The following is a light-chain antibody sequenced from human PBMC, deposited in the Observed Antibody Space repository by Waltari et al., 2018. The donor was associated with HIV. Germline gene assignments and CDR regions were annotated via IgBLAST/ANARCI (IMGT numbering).Light chain of an antibody. Sequence: EIVLTQSPGTLSLSPGERATLSCRASQSVGTKLFAWHQHRPGQAPRLLLYGTSTRATGVPDRFSGGGSGTVFTLTISRLEPEDFAVYYCHQYGVSPQTFGQGTKVEIK. CDR1: QSVGTKL. CDR3: HQYGVSPQT. CDR2: GTS. J-gene: IGKJ1*01. V-gene: IGKV3-20*01.